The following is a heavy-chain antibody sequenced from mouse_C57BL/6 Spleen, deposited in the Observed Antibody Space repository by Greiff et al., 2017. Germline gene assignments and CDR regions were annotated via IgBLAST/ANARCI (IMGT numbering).Heavy chain of an antibody. V-gene: IGHV1-61*01. CDR2: IYPSDSET. CDR1: GYTFTSYW. CDR3: ARASDY. J-gene: IGHJ2*01. Sequence: QVHVKQPGAELVRPGSSVKLSCKASGYTFTSYWMDWVKQRPGQGLEWIGNIYPSDSETHYNQKFKDKATLTVDKSSSTAYMQLSSLTSEDSAVYYCARASDYWGQGTTLTVSS.